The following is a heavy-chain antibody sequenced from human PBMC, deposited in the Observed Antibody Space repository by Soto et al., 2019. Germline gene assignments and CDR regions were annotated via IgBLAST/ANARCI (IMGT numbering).Heavy chain of an antibody. Sequence: GGSLRLSCAASGFSFSDYAMSWVRQAPGKGLEWVSVISESGGSTHYADSVKGRLTISRDNAKNSLYLQMNSLRAEDTAMYYYARSRGRYPNGYLFDYWGQGTLVTVSS. CDR3: ARSRGRYPNGYLFDY. D-gene: IGHD5-12*01. CDR1: GFSFSDYA. J-gene: IGHJ4*02. CDR2: ISESGGST. V-gene: IGHV3-23*01.